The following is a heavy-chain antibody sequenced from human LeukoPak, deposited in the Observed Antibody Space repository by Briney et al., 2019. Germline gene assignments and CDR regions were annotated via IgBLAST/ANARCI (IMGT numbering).Heavy chain of an antibody. CDR1: GGSISSSSYY. D-gene: IGHD6-13*01. V-gene: IGHV4-39*01. CDR3: ARRRYSSSWYDSDY. Sequence: PSETLSLTCTVSGGSISSSSYYWGWIRQPPGKGLDWIGSIYYSRSTYYNPSLKSRVTISVDTSKNQFSLKLSSVTAADTAVYYCARRRYSSSWYDSDYWGQGTLVTVSS. J-gene: IGHJ4*02. CDR2: IYYSRST.